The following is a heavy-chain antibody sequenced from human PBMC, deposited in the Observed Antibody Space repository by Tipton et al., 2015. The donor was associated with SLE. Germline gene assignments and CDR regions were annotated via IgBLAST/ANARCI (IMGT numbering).Heavy chain of an antibody. CDR2: INPNSGGT. V-gene: IGHV1-2*06. Sequence: QLVQSGAEVKKPGASVKVSCKASGYTFTDYYMHWVRQAPGQGLEWMGRINPNSGGTNYAQKFQGRVTMTRDTSISTAYMELSRLRSDDTAVYYCARDLGYDILTGYSNYYYGMDVWGQGTTVTVSS. CDR3: ARDLGYDILTGYSNYYYGMDV. J-gene: IGHJ6*02. D-gene: IGHD3-9*01. CDR1: GYTFTDYY.